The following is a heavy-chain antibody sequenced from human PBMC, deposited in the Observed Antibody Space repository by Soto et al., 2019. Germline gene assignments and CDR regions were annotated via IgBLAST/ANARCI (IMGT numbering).Heavy chain of an antibody. D-gene: IGHD3-10*01. CDR1: GFTFDDYA. CDR2: ISWNGASI. J-gene: IGHJ4*02. Sequence: EVQLVESGGGLVQPGRSLRLSCAASGFTFDDYAIHWVRQAPGRGLEWVAGISWNGASIGYVDSVKGGFNISRDNAKKSRRLQSNSLGSEGSAVDYRSNRPLFRSGFACWGQGTQGTV. CDR3: SNRPLFRSGFAC. V-gene: IGHV3-9*01.